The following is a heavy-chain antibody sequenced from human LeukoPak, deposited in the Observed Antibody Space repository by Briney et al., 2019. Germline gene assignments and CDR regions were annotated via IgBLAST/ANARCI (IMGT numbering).Heavy chain of an antibody. V-gene: IGHV4-34*01. CDR3: ARGLPFGVVIPSYNWFDP. CDR1: GGSFSGYY. CDR2: INHSGST. J-gene: IGHJ5*02. Sequence: SETLSLTCAVYGGSFSGYYWSWIRQPPGKGLEWIGEINHSGSTNYNPSLKSRVTISADTSKNQFSLKLSSVTAADTAVYYCARGLPFGVVIPSYNWFDPWGQGTLVTVSS. D-gene: IGHD3-3*01.